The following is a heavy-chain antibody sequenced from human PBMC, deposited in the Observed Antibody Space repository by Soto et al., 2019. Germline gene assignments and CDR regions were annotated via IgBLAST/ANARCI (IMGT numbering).Heavy chain of an antibody. CDR1: GGSISSYY. J-gene: IGHJ5*02. CDR2: IYYTGST. CDR3: ARPVVAADTGWFDP. Sequence: PSETLSLTCTVSGGSISSYYWSCIRRPPGKGLEWIGYIYYTGSTNYNPSLKSRVTISVDTSKNQCSLKLSSVTAADTAVYYCARPVVAADTGWFDPWGQGTLVTVSS. V-gene: IGHV4-59*01. D-gene: IGHD2-15*01.